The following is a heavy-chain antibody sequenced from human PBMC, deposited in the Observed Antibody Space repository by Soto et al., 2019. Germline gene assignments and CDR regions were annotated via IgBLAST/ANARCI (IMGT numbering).Heavy chain of an antibody. Sequence: QVQLVKSGTEVKKSGASMKISCKASGYTFTSHAVHLVRQAPGQRLEWIGWINVGNGNTKYSQTFQGRVTITRDTFAHTAYMELSSLGSEDTAVYYCAKRTGRYFDYLGQGTLVTVSS. V-gene: IGHV1-3*01. CDR2: INVGNGNT. D-gene: IGHD1-1*01. CDR3: AKRTGRYFDY. CDR1: GYTFTSHA. J-gene: IGHJ4*02.